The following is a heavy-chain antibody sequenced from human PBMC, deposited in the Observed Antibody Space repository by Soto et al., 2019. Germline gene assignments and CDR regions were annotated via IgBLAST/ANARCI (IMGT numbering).Heavy chain of an antibody. Sequence: EVQLLESGGGFVQPGGSLRLSCAASGFTFSNYAMSWVRQAPGKGLEWVSAITAYGDSTHYADSVKGRFTISRDSPKNTLYLQMDSLRAEDTAVYYCAKDPPWYDSDWHPPPGFDPWGQGTLVTVSS. D-gene: IGHD6-19*01. CDR3: AKDPPWYDSDWHPPPGFDP. J-gene: IGHJ5*02. V-gene: IGHV3-23*01. CDR1: GFTFSNYA. CDR2: ITAYGDST.